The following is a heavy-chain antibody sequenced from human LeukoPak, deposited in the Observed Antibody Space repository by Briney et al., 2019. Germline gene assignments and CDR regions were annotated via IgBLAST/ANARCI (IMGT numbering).Heavy chain of an antibody. CDR2: ISYDGSNK. CDR1: GFSFCSYA. D-gene: IGHD5-12*01. CDR3: ARTFWDKSNGYDYYFDY. Sequence: GGSLRLSCAAPGFSFCSYAMHWVRQAPGKGLEWVAVISYDGSNKYYADSVKGRFTISRDNSKNTLYLQMNSLRAEDTAVYYCARTFWDKSNGYDYYFDYWGQGSLVTVSS. V-gene: IGHV3-30*04. J-gene: IGHJ4*02.